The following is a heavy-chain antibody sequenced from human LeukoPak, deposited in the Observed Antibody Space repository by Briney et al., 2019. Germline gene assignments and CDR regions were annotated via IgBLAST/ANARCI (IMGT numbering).Heavy chain of an antibody. V-gene: IGHV4-39*01. CDR1: GGSIGSSSYY. CDR3: ARRGDYVGGGSDY. Sequence: SETLSLTCTVSGGSIGSSSYYWGWIRQPPGKGLEWIGSIYYSGSTYYNPSLKSRVTISVDTSKNQFSLKLSSVTAADTAVYYCARRGDYVGGGSDYWGQGTLVTVSS. J-gene: IGHJ4*02. CDR2: IYYSGST. D-gene: IGHD4-17*01.